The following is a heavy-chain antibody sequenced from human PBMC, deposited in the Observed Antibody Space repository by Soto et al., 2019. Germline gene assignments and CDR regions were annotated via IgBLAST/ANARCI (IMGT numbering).Heavy chain of an antibody. J-gene: IGHJ4*02. V-gene: IGHV1-3*01. CDR1: GYTFTNYA. CDR3: ARGERYYYDTSSDYGFDY. Sequence: ASVKVSCKASGYTFTNYAIHWVRQAPGQRLEWMGWINAGNGNTKYSQKFQGRVTFTRDTSASTAYMELSSLRSEDTAVYYCARGERYYYDTSSDYGFDYWGQGTLVTVSS. CDR2: INAGNGNT. D-gene: IGHD3-22*01.